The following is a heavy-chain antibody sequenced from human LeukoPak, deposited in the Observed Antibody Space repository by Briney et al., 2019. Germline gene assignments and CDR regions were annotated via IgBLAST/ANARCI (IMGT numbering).Heavy chain of an antibody. V-gene: IGHV3-23*01. J-gene: IGHJ4*02. CDR2: LSGSGGNP. CDR1: GFMFSSYA. D-gene: IGHD5-12*01. Sequence: GGPLRLSCAASGFMFSSYAMSWVRQAPGKGLELVSVLSGSGGNPSYADSVKGRFTVSRNNSKNTLYLQMNSLRVEDTAVYYCAKGREVRYSGYDFTFDYWGRGTLVIVSS. CDR3: AKGREVRYSGYDFTFDY.